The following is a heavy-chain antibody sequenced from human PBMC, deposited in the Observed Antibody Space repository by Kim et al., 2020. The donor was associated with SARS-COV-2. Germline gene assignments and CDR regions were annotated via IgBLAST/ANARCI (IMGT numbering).Heavy chain of an antibody. V-gene: IGHV3-33*01. Sequence: GGSLRLSCAASGFTFSSYGMHWVRRAPGKGLEWVAVIRYDGSNKHYTDSVKGRFTISKENSKNTLYLQMNSLRAEDTAVYYCARDEYYFDSSGYPPVYWGQGTLVTVSS. D-gene: IGHD3-22*01. CDR3: ARDEYYFDSSGYPPVY. CDR1: GFTFSSYG. J-gene: IGHJ4*02. CDR2: IRYDGSNK.